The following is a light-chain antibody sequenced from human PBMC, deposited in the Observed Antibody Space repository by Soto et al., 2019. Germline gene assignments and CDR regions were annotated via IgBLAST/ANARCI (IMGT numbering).Light chain of an antibody. Sequence: QSVLAQPPSASGSPGQSVTISCIGTSRDIGNYNYVSWYQHHPGKAPKLMIYEVTSRPSGVSDRFSGSKSGMTASLTISGLQPEDEADYFCASYRSANTLVVFGTGTKVTVL. V-gene: IGLV2-14*01. CDR2: EVT. J-gene: IGLJ1*01. CDR1: SRDIGNYNY. CDR3: ASYRSANTLVV.